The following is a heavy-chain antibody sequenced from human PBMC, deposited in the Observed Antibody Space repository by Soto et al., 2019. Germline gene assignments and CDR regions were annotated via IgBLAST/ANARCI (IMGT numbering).Heavy chain of an antibody. D-gene: IGHD3-9*01. Sequence: QVHLVQSETEVKKPGSSVKVSCKASVGTFSSYGISWVRLVPGQGLEWMGGIMPVFDIVNYAQKFQGRVRLSADKSTSTAYMELSSLRSDDTAVYYCTRYYDILTGYFASWGQGTLVTVSS. CDR2: IMPVFDIV. V-gene: IGHV1-69*17. CDR3: TRYYDILTGYFAS. J-gene: IGHJ4*02. CDR1: VGTFSSYG.